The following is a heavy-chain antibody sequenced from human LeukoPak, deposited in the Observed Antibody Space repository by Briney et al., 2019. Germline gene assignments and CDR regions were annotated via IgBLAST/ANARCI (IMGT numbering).Heavy chain of an antibody. CDR2: ISSSDTTI. CDR1: GFTFSSYE. D-gene: IGHD5-24*01. V-gene: IGHV3-48*03. Sequence: GGSLRLSCAAFGFTFSSYERTWVRQAPGKGLEWVSNISSSDTTIHYADSVKGRFTVSRDNTRNSLYLQMNSLRAEDTAVYYCARSRRDNYYYYYGMNVWGQGTTLSASS. CDR3: ARSRRDNYYYYYGMNV. J-gene: IGHJ6*02.